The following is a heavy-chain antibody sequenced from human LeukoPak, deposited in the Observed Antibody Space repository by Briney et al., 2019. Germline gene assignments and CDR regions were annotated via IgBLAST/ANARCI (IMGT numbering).Heavy chain of an antibody. V-gene: IGHV1-69*04. D-gene: IGHD2-2*01. CDR1: VGTFSSYA. CDR2: IIPILGIA. J-gene: IGHJ4*02. Sequence: GASVKVSCKPSVGTFSSYAISWVRPAPRRGLEWMGRIIPILGIANHAQKIQGRITISADKATSTAYMELSSLRSEDTAVYYCARDYLDGQLLSALDYWGQGTLVTVSS. CDR3: ARDYLDGQLLSALDY.